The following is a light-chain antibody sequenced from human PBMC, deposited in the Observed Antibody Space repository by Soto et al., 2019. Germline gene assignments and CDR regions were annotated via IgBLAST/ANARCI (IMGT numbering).Light chain of an antibody. V-gene: IGLV2-14*03. CDR2: DVT. CDR1: RSDVGGHNY. Sequence: QSALTQPASVSGSPGQSITISCTGTRSDVGGHNYVSWYQQHPGKAPKLMIYDVTNRPSGVSHRFSGSKSDNTASLTISGLQAEDEADYFCSSYVGSNSLVFGGGTKLTVL. CDR3: SSYVGSNSLV. J-gene: IGLJ3*02.